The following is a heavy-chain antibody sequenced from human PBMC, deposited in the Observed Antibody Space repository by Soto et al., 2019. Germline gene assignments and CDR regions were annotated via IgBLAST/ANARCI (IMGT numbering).Heavy chain of an antibody. CDR1: GVSISSGGYS. Sequence: QLQLQESGSGLVKPSQTLSLTCAVSGVSISSGGYSWTWIRQPPGKGLEWIGYICHSASAYYNLSIKSRVTISVDRSKNQFSLKLSSVTDADTEVYYCARVPEYWGQGTLVTVSS. J-gene: IGHJ4*02. CDR3: ARVPEY. CDR2: ICHSASA. V-gene: IGHV4-30-2*01.